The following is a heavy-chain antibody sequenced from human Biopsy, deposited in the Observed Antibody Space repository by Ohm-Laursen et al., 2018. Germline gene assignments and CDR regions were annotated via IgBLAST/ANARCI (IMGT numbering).Heavy chain of an antibody. CDR2: DYYSGST. CDR3: ARQDGGYCSEGSCLRSWYFDL. J-gene: IGHJ2*01. V-gene: IGHV4-39*01. CDR1: GGSISSNSYY. Sequence: TLSLTCTVSGGSISSNSYYWGWIRQSPGKGLEWVGSDYYSGSTYYNPSLKSRVTVSVDRSKNQFSLKLKSVTAADTAVYYCARQDGGYCSEGSCLRSWYFDLWGRGTLVTVSS. D-gene: IGHD2-15*01.